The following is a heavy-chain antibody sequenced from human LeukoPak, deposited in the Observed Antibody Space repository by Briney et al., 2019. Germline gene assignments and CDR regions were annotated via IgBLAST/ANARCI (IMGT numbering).Heavy chain of an antibody. CDR1: GFTFSSYW. D-gene: IGHD3-22*01. J-gene: IGHJ4*02. V-gene: IGHV3-7*01. CDR3: ARDVMIVVDYFDY. Sequence: GGSLRLSCAASGFTFSSYWMSWVRQAPGKGLEWVANIKQDGSEKYYVDSVKGRFTISRDNAKDSLYLQMNSLRAEDTAVYYCARDVMIVVDYFDYWGQGTLVTVSS. CDR2: IKQDGSEK.